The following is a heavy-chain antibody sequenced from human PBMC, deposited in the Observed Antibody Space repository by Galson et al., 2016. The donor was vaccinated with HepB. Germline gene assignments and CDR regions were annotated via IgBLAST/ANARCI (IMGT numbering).Heavy chain of an antibody. V-gene: IGHV4-30-4*08. Sequence: TLSLTCNVSGVSVSGGAYYWSWIRQPPGKGLEWIGYIHNSGYTNYSPSLKSRLTISLDTAKNQFSLRLRSVTAADTASYYCARDGPRSAMGIWGLGTLVAVSS. D-gene: IGHD5-18*01. CDR3: ARDGPRSAMGI. CDR1: GVSVSGGAYY. J-gene: IGHJ4*02. CDR2: IHNSGYT.